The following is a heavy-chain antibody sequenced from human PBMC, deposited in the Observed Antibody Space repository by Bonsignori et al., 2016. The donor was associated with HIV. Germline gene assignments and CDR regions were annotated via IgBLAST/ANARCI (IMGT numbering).Heavy chain of an antibody. V-gene: IGHV4-38-2*01. Sequence: WIRQPPGKGLEWIGSIYHSGSTYYNPSLKSRVTISVDTSKNQFSLKLSSVTAADTAVYYCARHEGWYSGPRWFDPWGQGTLVTVSS. D-gene: IGHD2-15*01. CDR3: ARHEGWYSGPRWFDP. CDR2: IYHSGST. J-gene: IGHJ5*02.